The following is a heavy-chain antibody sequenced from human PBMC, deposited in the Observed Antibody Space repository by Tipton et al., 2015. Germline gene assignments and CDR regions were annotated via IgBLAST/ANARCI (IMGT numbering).Heavy chain of an antibody. D-gene: IGHD5-24*01. CDR3: AGEPDGYRRLYYYYSGLDV. CDR1: GFTLSRYA. J-gene: IGHJ6*02. CDR2: ITTNGYST. V-gene: IGHV3-64D*08. Sequence: SLRLSCSAAGFTLSRYAMNWVRQAPGKGLEYVSAITTNGYSTYYADSVRGRFTISRDNSKNTLYLQMSSLRAEDTAVYYCAGEPDGYRRLYYYYSGLDVWGQGTTVTVSS.